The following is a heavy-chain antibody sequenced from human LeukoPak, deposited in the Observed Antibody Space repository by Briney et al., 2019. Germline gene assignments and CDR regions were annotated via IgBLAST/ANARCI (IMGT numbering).Heavy chain of an antibody. V-gene: IGHV3-43D*04. Sequence: GGSLRLSCAASVFTFDDYAMHWVRQAPGKGLEGVSLISWDGGSTHYADSVRGRFTISRDNSKNSLYLEMNSLRAEDTALYYCAKDRQRRYYYDSSSRGIDYWGQGTLVTVSS. CDR1: VFTFDDYA. J-gene: IGHJ4*02. D-gene: IGHD3-22*01. CDR2: ISWDGGST. CDR3: AKDRQRRYYYDSSSRGIDY.